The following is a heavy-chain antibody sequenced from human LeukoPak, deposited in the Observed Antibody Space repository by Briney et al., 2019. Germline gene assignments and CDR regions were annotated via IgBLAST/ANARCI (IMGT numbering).Heavy chain of an antibody. J-gene: IGHJ4*02. V-gene: IGHV3-21*01. CDR1: GLPFIAIT. Sequence: GGPLNLSGAPSGLPFIAITLNWFAQAPGRGWKGFSSISSSSSYIYYADSVKGRFTISRDNAKNSLYLQTNSLRAEDTAVYYCARDLLPTVTTGTFDYWGQGTLVTVSS. D-gene: IGHD4-17*01. CDR2: ISSSSSYI. CDR3: ARDLLPTVTTGTFDY.